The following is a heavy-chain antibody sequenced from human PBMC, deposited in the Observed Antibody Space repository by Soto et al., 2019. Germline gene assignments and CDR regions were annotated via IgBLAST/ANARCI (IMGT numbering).Heavy chain of an antibody. J-gene: IGHJ4*02. CDR1: GASITSDNYY. V-gene: IGHV4-31*03. CDR2: MYYTGSI. CDR3: ARLFWSGYAFDY. D-gene: IGHD3-3*01. Sequence: QVQLQESGPGLVKPSQTLSLTCTVSGASITSDNYYWGWVRQPPGKGLEWVAYMYYTGSIYYSPSLKSRSAISMDTSKNQLSLIVTSVTAADTAVYYCARLFWSGYAFDYWGQGTLVTVSS.